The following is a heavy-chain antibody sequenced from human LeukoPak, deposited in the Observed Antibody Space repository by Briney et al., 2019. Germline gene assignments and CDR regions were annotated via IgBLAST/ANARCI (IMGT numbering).Heavy chain of an antibody. CDR3: ARVVEWLFLTSDAFDI. J-gene: IGHJ3*02. D-gene: IGHD3-3*01. Sequence: GGSLRLSCAASGFTFSSYSMSWVRQAPGKGLEWVSSISSSSSYIYYADSVKGRFTISRDNAKNSLYLQMNSLRAEDTAVYYCARVVEWLFLTSDAFDIWGQGTTVTVSS. CDR2: ISSSSSYI. V-gene: IGHV3-21*01. CDR1: GFTFSSYS.